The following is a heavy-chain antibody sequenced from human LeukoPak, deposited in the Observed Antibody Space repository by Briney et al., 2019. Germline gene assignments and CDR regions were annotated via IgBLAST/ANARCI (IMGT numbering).Heavy chain of an antibody. V-gene: IGHV4-34*01. J-gene: IGHJ4*02. CDR1: GGSFSGYY. D-gene: IGHD6-13*01. Sequence: SETLSLTCAVYGGSFSGYYWSWIRQPPGKGLEWIGEINHSGSTNYNPSLKSRVTISVDTSKNQFSLKLSSVTAADTAVYHCASTGIAAAGRDYWGQGTLVTVSS. CDR3: ASTGIAAAGRDY. CDR2: INHSGST.